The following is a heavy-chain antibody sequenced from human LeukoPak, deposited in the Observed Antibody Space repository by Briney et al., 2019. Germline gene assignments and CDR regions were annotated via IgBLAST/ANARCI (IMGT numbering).Heavy chain of an antibody. CDR3: ARVAGQWPDALDI. CDR1: GFTFSSYS. D-gene: IGHD6-19*01. Sequence: GGSLRLSCAASGFTFSSYSMNWVRQAPGKGLEWVSSISSSSSYIYYADSVKGRSTISRDNAKNSLYLQMNSLRAEDTAVYYCARVAGQWPDALDIWGQGTMVTVSS. CDR2: ISSSSSYI. J-gene: IGHJ3*02. V-gene: IGHV3-21*01.